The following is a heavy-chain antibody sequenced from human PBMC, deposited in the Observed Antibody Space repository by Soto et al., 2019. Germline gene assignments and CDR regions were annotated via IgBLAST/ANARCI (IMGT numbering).Heavy chain of an antibody. CDR3: ARDLNWALDY. J-gene: IGHJ4*02. CDR2: IVPIFGTF. V-gene: IGHV1-69*01. Sequence: QVHLVQSAAEVKKPGSSVRVSCTVSGGTFGRNTIVWVRQAPEQWLECMGHIVPIFGTFKYAQKFQGRVTFTADESTPTAYMDLSSLTSEDTPVYFCARDLNWALDYWGQGTLVTVSS. D-gene: IGHD7-27*01. CDR1: GGTFGRNT.